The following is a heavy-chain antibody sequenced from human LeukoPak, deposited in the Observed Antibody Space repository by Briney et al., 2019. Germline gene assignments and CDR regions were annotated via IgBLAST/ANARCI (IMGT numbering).Heavy chain of an antibody. CDR1: GLTFSSYA. CDR3: AGGHATDY. CDR2: ISYDGSNK. J-gene: IGHJ4*02. Sequence: PGGSLRLSCAAPGLTFSSYAMHWVRQAPGKGLEWVAVISYDGSNKYYADSVKGRFTISRDNSKNTLYLQMNSLRAEDTAVYYCAGGHATDYWGQGTLVTVSS. V-gene: IGHV3-30*04.